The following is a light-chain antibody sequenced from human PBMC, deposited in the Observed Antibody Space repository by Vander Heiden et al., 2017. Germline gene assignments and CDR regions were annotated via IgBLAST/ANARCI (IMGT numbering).Light chain of an antibody. V-gene: IGLV1-36*01. J-gene: IGLJ2*01. CDR2: YDD. CDR1: SSNNGNNA. Sequence: LLTQPPSSSEAPGQRLTISCSGSSSNNGNNAVNWYQQLPGKAPKLLIYYDDLLPSGVSDRFSGSKSGTSASLAISGLQSEDEADYYCAAWDDSLNGVVFGGGTKLTVL. CDR3: AAWDDSLNGVV.